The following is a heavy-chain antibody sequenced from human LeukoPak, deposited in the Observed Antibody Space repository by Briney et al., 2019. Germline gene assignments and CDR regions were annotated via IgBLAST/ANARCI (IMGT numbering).Heavy chain of an antibody. CDR1: GFSVSNNY. J-gene: IGHJ2*01. Sequence: GGSLRLSCAASGFSVSNNYMSWVRQAPGKGLEWVSVIYFSGATYYADSVKGRFTISRDNSKNTLYLQMNSLRAEDTAVYYCARPYSSRYYWYFDLWGRGTLVSVSP. CDR2: IYFSGAT. V-gene: IGHV3-53*01. CDR3: ARPYSSRYYWYFDL. D-gene: IGHD6-13*01.